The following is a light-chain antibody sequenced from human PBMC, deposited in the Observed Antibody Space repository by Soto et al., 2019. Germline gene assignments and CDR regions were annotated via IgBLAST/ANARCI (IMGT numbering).Light chain of an antibody. J-gene: IGKJ4*01. CDR1: QDIKNY. V-gene: IGKV1-33*01. Sequence: DIQMTQSPSSLSAFVGDSITLTCQASQDIKNYLNWYQHKPGKAPKLLIYDAFKSDTGVPSRFSGSGSGTDLTFTINSLQAEDIATYFCQQYDSLPPTFGGGTRV. CDR2: DAF. CDR3: QQYDSLPPT.